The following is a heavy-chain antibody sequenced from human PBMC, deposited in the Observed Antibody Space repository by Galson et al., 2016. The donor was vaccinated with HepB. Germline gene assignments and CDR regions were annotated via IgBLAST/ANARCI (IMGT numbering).Heavy chain of an antibody. V-gene: IGHV3-21*01. CDR3: ARRGVRGPTGNGFDI. CDR1: GFTFSSYS. Sequence: SLRLSCAASGFTFSSYSMNWVRQAPGKGLQWLSSISSSSQHIYYADSVQGRFTISRDNAKSSLFLQMESLTTEDTALYYCARRGVRGPTGNGFDIWGQGTLVTVSS. D-gene: IGHD3-10*01. J-gene: IGHJ3*02. CDR2: ISSSSQHI.